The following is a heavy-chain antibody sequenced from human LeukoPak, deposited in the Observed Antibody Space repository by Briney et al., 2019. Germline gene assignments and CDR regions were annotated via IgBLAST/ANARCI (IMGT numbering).Heavy chain of an antibody. CDR1: GFTVSSNY. CDR2: IYSGGST. D-gene: IGHD1-26*01. CDR3: ARDYTRFRSSDAFGI. J-gene: IGHJ3*02. V-gene: IGHV3-66*01. Sequence: GGSLRLSCAASGFTVSSNYMSLVRQAPGKGLEWVSVIYSGGSTYYADSVKGRFTISRDNSKNTLYLQMNSLRAEDTAVYYCARDYTRFRSSDAFGIWGQGTMVTVSS.